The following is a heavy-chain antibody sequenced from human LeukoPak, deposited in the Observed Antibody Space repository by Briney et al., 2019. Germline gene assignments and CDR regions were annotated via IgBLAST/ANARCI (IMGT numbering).Heavy chain of an antibody. J-gene: IGHJ4*02. V-gene: IGHV1-8*01. CDR2: MNPNSGNT. D-gene: IGHD3-10*01. CDR3: ARAVNHYYGSGSLFDY. CDR1: GYTFTSYD. Sequence: ASVKVSCKASGYTFTSYDINWVRQATGQGLEWMGWMNPNSGNTGYAQKFQGRVTMTRNTSISTAYMELSSLRSEDTAVYYCARAVNHYYGSGSLFDYWGQGTLVTVSS.